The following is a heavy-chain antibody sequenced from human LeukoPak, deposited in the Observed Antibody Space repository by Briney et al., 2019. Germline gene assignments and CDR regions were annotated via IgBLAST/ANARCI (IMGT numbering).Heavy chain of an antibody. Sequence: GGSLRLSCAASGFTFSSYAMHWVRQAPGKGLEWVAVISYDGSNKYYADSVKGRFTISRDNSKNTLYLQMNSLRAEDTAVYYCARDRSGMDVWGQGTTVTVSS. CDR3: ARDRSGMDV. J-gene: IGHJ6*02. CDR1: GFTFSSYA. V-gene: IGHV3-30-3*01. CDR2: ISYDGSNK.